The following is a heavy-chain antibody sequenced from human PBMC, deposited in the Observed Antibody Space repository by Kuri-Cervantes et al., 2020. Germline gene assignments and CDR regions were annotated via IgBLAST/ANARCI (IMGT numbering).Heavy chain of an antibody. J-gene: IGHJ6*03. CDR2: IFSNDEK. CDR1: GFSLSNTRMG. D-gene: IGHD1-14*01. CDR3: ARNTATQLTNHLLTLYYYYMDV. V-gene: IGHV2-26*01. Sequence: SGPTLVKPTETLTLTCTVSGFSLSNTRMGVSWIRQPPGKALEWLAHIFSNDEKSYSTSLKSRVTISKDTSKSQVVLTMTDMDPVDTATYYCARNTATQLTNHLLTLYYYYMDVWGKGTTVTVSS.